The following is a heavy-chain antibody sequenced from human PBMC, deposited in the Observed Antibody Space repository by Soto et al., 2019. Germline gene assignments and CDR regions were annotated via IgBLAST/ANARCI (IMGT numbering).Heavy chain of an antibody. D-gene: IGHD3-16*01. J-gene: IGHJ4*02. Sequence: EVQLVESGGGLVQPGGSLRLSCAASGFTFSSYDMHWVRHATGKGLEWVSAIGTAGDTYYPGSVKGRFTISRENAKNSLYLQMNSLRAGDTAVYYCARRLRLGGGFDYWGQGTLVTVSS. CDR3: ARRLRLGGGFDY. CDR1: GFTFSSYD. CDR2: IGTAGDT. V-gene: IGHV3-13*01.